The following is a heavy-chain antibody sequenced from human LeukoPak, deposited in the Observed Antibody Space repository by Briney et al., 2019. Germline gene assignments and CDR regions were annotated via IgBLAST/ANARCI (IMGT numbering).Heavy chain of an antibody. V-gene: IGHV3-23*01. CDR3: AKVMDYKYYYGMDV. J-gene: IGHJ6*02. D-gene: IGHD5-24*01. CDR1: GFTFSSYA. Sequence: GGSLRLSCAASGFTFSSYAMSWVRQAPGKGLEWVSAISGSGGSTYYADSVKGRFTISRDNSKNTRYLQMNSLRAEDTAVYYCAKVMDYKYYYGMDVWGQGTTVTVSS. CDR2: ISGSGGST.